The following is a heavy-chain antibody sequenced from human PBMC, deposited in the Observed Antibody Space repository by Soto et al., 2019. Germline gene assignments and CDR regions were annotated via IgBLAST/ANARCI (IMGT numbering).Heavy chain of an antibody. CDR2: ISSSSSTI. CDR3: AREVYDSSGYYAPFDY. V-gene: IGHV3-48*01. CDR1: GFTFSSYS. D-gene: IGHD3-22*01. Sequence: GGSLRLSCAASGFTFSSYSMNWVRQAPGKGLECVSYISSSSSTIYYADSVKGRFTISRDNAENSLYLQMNSLRAEDTAVYYCAREVYDSSGYYAPFDYWGQGTLVTVSS. J-gene: IGHJ4*02.